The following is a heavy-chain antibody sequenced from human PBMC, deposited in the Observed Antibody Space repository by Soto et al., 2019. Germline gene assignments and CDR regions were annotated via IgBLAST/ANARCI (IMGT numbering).Heavy chain of an antibody. CDR1: GFTFSNAW. CDR2: ISWNSGTI. CDR3: AKEGVRWFGSDVYQYYYMDV. Sequence: PGGSLRLSCAASGFTFSNAWMSWVRQAPGKGLEWVSSISWNSGTIGYADSVKGRFTMSRDNAKNSLYVQMKSLRAEDTAVYYCAKEGVRWFGSDVYQYYYMDVWGKGTTVTVSS. D-gene: IGHD3-10*01. J-gene: IGHJ6*03. V-gene: IGHV3-9*01.